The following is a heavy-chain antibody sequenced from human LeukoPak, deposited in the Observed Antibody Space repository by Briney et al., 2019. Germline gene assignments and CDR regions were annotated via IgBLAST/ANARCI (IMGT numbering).Heavy chain of an antibody. J-gene: IGHJ4*02. CDR1: GXTFSNYA. CDR3: AKATPYYFDY. V-gene: IGHV3-64D*09. Sequence: GGSLRLSCSASGXTFSNYAMHWVRQAPGKRLEYVSAITANGGGTYYADSVRGRFTISRDNSKYMLYLQMSSLRPEDTAIYYCAKATPYYFDYWGQGTLVTVSS. CDR2: ITANGGGT. D-gene: IGHD5-24*01.